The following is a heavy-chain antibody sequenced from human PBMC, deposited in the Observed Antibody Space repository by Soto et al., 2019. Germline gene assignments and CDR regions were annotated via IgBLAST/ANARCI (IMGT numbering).Heavy chain of an antibody. D-gene: IGHD4-17*01. Sequence: SETLSLTCTVSGDSFSTSNYYWGWIRQPPGKGLEWIGNIFYGGGTGVTYYNPSLKSRVIISVDTSKNQFSLKLRSITAANTAFYFCARRGGGDSLFDSWGQGKLVTVSS. CDR2: IFYGGGTGVT. CDR3: ARRGGGDSLFDS. J-gene: IGHJ4*02. CDR1: GDSFSTSNYY. V-gene: IGHV4-39*01.